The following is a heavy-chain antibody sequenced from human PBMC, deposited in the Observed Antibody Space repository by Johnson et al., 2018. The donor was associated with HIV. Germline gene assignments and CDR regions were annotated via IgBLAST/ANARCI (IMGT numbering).Heavy chain of an antibody. D-gene: IGHD4-17*01. CDR1: GFTFRSYS. V-gene: IGHV3-30-3*01. CDR3: ARGWVGATVTTSAGAFDI. Sequence: QEQLVESGGGVVQSGRSPRLSCAASGFTFRSYSMHWVRQAPGKGLEWVAVTPYDGTNKNYADSVKGRFTISRDNSKSTLYLQMNSLRGEDTAVYFCARGWVGATVTTSAGAFDIWGQGTMFTVSS. CDR2: TPYDGTNK. J-gene: IGHJ3*02.